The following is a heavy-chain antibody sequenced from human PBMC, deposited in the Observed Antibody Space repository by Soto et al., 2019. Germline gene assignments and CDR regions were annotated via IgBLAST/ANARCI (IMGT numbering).Heavy chain of an antibody. Sequence: EVQLVESGGGLVQPGWSLRLSCTSSGFTVSDSFSVSSNFMTWVRQAPGTGLEWVSIIYISGRTNYADPVKGRYTISRDISKHTLYLQMNSLRAEDTAVYYCERDRCSSTSCYKDGRGLDTWGQGTLVTVSS. CDR1: GFTVSDSFSVSSNF. J-gene: IGHJ5*02. D-gene: IGHD2-2*01. CDR3: ERDRCSSTSCYKDGRGLDT. CDR2: IYISGRT. V-gene: IGHV3-66*01.